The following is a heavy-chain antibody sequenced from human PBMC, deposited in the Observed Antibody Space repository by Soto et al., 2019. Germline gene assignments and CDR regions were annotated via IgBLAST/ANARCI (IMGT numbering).Heavy chain of an antibody. J-gene: IGHJ6*02. V-gene: IGHV4-61*01. Sequence: SETLSLTCTVSGGSVSSGSYYWSWIRQPPGKGLEWIGYIYYSGSSNYNPSLKSRVTISVDTSKNQFSLKLSSVTAADTAVYYCARSLQLEPFFDYHYVMDFWGQGTTVTVSS. CDR2: IYYSGSS. D-gene: IGHD1-1*01. CDR3: ARSLQLEPFFDYHYVMDF. CDR1: GGSVSSGSYY.